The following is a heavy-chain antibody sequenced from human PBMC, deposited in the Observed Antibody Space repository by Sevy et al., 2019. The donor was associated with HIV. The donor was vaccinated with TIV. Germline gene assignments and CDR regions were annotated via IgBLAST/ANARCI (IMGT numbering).Heavy chain of an antibody. CDR1: GYTFTSYD. J-gene: IGHJ4*02. CDR2: MNPNSGNT. V-gene: IGHV1-8*01. Sequence: ASLKVSCKASGYTFTSYDINWVRQATGQGLEWMGWMNPNSGNTGYAQKFQGRVTMTRNTSISTAYIELSSLRSEDTAVYYCARGHYDFWSGYSRPFDYWGQGTLVTVSS. CDR3: ARGHYDFWSGYSRPFDY. D-gene: IGHD3-3*01.